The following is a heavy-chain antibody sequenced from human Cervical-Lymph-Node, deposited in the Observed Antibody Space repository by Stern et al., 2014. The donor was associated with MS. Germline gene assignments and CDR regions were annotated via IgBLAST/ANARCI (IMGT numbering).Heavy chain of an antibody. CDR1: GYSFTTYW. V-gene: IGHV5-51*01. CDR3: ARPNGDYDFAVDV. D-gene: IGHD5-12*01. J-gene: IGHJ6*02. Sequence: EVQLVESAAEVKKPGESLKISCQSSGYSFTTYWIAWVRQMPGKGLEWMGVIYPDDSEIRYSPSFQGPVTISADKSISTAYLQWDSLKASDSAMYYCARPNGDYDFAVDVWGQGTTVTVSS. CDR2: IYPDDSEI.